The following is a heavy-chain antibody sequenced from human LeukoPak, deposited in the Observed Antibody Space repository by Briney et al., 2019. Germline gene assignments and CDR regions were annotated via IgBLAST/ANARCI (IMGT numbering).Heavy chain of an antibody. CDR2: ISGAGGST. CDR1: GFTFSGYA. V-gene: IGHV3-23*01. Sequence: GGSLRLSCAASGFTFSGYAMSWGRQAPGKGLEWVSSISGAGGSTYYADSVKGRFTISRDNSKNTLFLQMNSLRAEDTALYYCAKHFGSGDYYNFFDDWGQGTLVSVSS. J-gene: IGHJ4*02. CDR3: AKHFGSGDYYNFFDD. D-gene: IGHD3-10*01.